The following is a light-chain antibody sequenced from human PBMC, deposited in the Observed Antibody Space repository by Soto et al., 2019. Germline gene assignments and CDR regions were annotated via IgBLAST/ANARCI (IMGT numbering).Light chain of an antibody. CDR3: CSYAGSSTLEV. V-gene: IGLV2-23*02. J-gene: IGLJ1*01. CDR2: EVS. CDR1: SSDVGSYNL. Sequence: QSALTQPASVSGSPGQSITISCTGTSSDVGSYNLVSWYQQHPGKAPKLMIYEVSKRPSGVSNRFSGSKSGNTASLTISGLQAEDEADYYCCSYAGSSTLEVFGTGTQLTVL.